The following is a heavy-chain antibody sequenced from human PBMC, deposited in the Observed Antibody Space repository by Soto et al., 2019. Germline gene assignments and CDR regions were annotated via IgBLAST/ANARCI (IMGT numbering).Heavy chain of an antibody. D-gene: IGHD1-26*01. CDR2: IRSKAYGGTT. CDR3: TREFRRSSGSAGY. Sequence: GSLRLSCTASGFTFGDYAMSWFRQAPGKGLEWVGFIRSKAYGGTTEYAASVKGRFTISRDDSKSIAYLQMNSLKTEDAAVYYCTREFRRSSGSAGYWGQGTLVTVSS. V-gene: IGHV3-49*03. CDR1: GFTFGDYA. J-gene: IGHJ4*02.